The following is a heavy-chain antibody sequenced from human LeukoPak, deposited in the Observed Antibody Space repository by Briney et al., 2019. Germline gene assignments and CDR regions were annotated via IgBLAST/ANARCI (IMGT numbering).Heavy chain of an antibody. D-gene: IGHD3-22*01. Sequence: PSETLSLTCTVSGGSISSSSYYWGWIRQPPGKGLEWIGSIYYSGSTYYNPSLKSRVTISVDTSKNQFSLKLSSVTAADTAVYYCARDKGSGSHFDYWGQGTLVTVSS. J-gene: IGHJ4*02. V-gene: IGHV4-39*07. CDR3: ARDKGSGSHFDY. CDR1: GGSISSSSYY. CDR2: IYYSGST.